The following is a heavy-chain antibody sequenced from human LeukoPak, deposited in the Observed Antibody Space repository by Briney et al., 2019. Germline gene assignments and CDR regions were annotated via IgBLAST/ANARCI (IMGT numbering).Heavy chain of an antibody. CDR2: INWNGGST. Sequence: GGSLRLSCAASGFTFDDYGMSWVRQAPGRGLEWVSGINWNGGSTGYADSVKGRFTISRDNAKDSLYLQMNSLRAEDTALYYCAREGVPSSSSDSYYMDVWGKGTTVTVSS. D-gene: IGHD6-6*01. CDR3: AREGVPSSSSDSYYMDV. CDR1: GFTFDDYG. V-gene: IGHV3-20*04. J-gene: IGHJ6*03.